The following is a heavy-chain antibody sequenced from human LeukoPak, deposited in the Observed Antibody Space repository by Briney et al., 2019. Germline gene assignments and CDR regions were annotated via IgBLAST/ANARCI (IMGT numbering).Heavy chain of an antibody. V-gene: IGHV1-69*13. J-gene: IGHJ4*02. Sequence: SVKVSCKASGGTFSSYGISWVRQAPGQGLEWMGGIIPIFGTANYAQKFQGRVTITADESTSTAYMELSSLRSEDTAVYYCARGSGDSSGWTYHFDYWGQGTLVTVSS. D-gene: IGHD6-19*01. CDR3: ARGSGDSSGWTYHFDY. CDR1: GGTFSSYG. CDR2: IIPIFGTA.